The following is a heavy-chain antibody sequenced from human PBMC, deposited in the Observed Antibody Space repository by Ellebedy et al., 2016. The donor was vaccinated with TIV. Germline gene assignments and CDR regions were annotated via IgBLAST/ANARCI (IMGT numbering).Heavy chain of an antibody. CDR1: GGSISSYY. D-gene: IGHD3-10*01. Sequence: MPSETLSLTCTVSGGSISSYYWSWIRQPPGKGLEWIGYIYYSGSTNYNPSLKSRVTISVDTSKNQVSLKLSSVTAADTAVYYCASDGGYYGSGTEGALDIWGQGTMVTVSS. J-gene: IGHJ3*02. CDR3: ASDGGYYGSGTEGALDI. V-gene: IGHV4-59*01. CDR2: IYYSGST.